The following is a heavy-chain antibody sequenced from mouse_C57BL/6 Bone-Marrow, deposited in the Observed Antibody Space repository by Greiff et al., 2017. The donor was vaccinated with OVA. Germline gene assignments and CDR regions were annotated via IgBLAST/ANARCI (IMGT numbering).Heavy chain of an antibody. V-gene: IGHV5-6*01. J-gene: IGHJ2*01. Sequence: EVHLVESGGDLVKPGGSLKLSCAASGFTFSSYGMSWVRQTPDKRLEWVATVSSGGSYTYYPDSVKGRFTISRDNAKNTLYLQMCRLKSEETAMYYCARHGDYGSFFDYGGQGTTLTVSS. CDR1: GFTFSSYG. CDR2: VSSGGSYT. CDR3: ARHGDYGSFFDY. D-gene: IGHD1-1*01.